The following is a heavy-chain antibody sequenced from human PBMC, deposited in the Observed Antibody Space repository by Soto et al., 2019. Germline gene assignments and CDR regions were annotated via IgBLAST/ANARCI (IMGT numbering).Heavy chain of an antibody. D-gene: IGHD2-15*01. Sequence: QVRLVQSGAEVKKPGSSVKVSCKASGGTFSTYTLYWVRQAPGQGLEWLGGISPGIDIRDYAQKFQGRATITADEATSTVYMQLSTLISEDAALYYCAGGMCFGGSCYLDVWGQRTLVTVSS. CDR2: ISPGIDIR. CDR1: GGTFSTYT. CDR3: AGGMCFGGSCYLDV. J-gene: IGHJ4*02. V-gene: IGHV1-69*12.